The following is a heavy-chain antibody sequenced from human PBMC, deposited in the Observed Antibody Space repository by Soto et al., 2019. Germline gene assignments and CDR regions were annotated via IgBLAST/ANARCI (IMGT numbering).Heavy chain of an antibody. CDR3: ARVGRDGYKPWWAVGAFDI. Sequence: ASVKVSCKASGGTFSSYAISWVRQAPGQGLEWMGGIIPIFGTANYAQKFQGRVTITADKSTSTAYMELSSLRSEDTAVYYCARVGRDGYKPWWAVGAFDIWGQGTMVTV. CDR2: IIPIFGTA. D-gene: IGHD2-8*02. J-gene: IGHJ3*02. CDR1: GGTFSSYA. V-gene: IGHV1-69*06.